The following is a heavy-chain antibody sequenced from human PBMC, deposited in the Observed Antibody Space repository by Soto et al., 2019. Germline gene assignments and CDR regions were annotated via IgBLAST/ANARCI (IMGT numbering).Heavy chain of an antibody. CDR2: SRDKANSYTT. D-gene: IGHD3-22*01. J-gene: IGHJ4*02. V-gene: IGHV3-72*01. Sequence: EVQLVESGGGLVQPGGSLRLSCAASGFTLSDHYMDWVRQAPGKGLVWVGRSRDKANSYTTEYAASVKGRFTISRDDSNDSLFLQMNSLKTEDTAVYYCVRVTSGYKYDNWGQGTLVTVSS. CDR1: GFTLSDHY. CDR3: VRVTSGYKYDN.